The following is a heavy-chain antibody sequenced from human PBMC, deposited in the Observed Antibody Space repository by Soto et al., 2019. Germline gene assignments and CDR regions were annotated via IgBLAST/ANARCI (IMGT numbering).Heavy chain of an antibody. CDR2: IDKVGTDS. D-gene: IGHD3-10*01. CDR3: ARGWFGPDV. Sequence: EVQLVESGGGLVQPGGSLRLSCAASEFTFSGRSLHWVRQAPGKGLVWVSGIDKVGTDSTYADSVKGRVTSSRDNAKNTRYLQMNSLSVEDTAVYYCARGWFGPDVWGKGTTVTVSS. V-gene: IGHV3-74*01. J-gene: IGHJ6*03. CDR1: EFTFSGRS.